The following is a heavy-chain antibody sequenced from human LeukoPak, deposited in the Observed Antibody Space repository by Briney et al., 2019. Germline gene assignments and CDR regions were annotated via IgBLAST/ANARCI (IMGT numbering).Heavy chain of an antibody. CDR1: GGTFSSYA. V-gene: IGHV1-69*04. J-gene: IGHJ4*02. CDR2: IIPILGIA. Sequence: ASVKVSCKASGGTFSSYAISWVRQAPGQGLEWMGSIIPILGIANYAQKFQGRVTITADKSTSTAYMELSSLRSEDTAVYYCARQHIYCTGRVCEEAWDYWGQGTLVTVSS. CDR3: ARQHIYCTGRVCEEAWDY. D-gene: IGHD2-8*02.